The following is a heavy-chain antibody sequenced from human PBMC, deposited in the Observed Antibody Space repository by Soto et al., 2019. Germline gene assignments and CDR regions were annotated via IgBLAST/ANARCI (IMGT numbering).Heavy chain of an antibody. J-gene: IGHJ4*02. CDR3: AGGDGSGTGNDY. D-gene: IGHD3-10*01. V-gene: IGHV1-58*01. CDR2: IVVGSGRT. Sequence: QMQLVQSGPEVKKPGTSVKVSCKASGLTFSASAVQWVRQARGQRPEWIGWIVVGSGRTDYAPNFQERVTISSDMSTSTAYMERSSLTSEDTAVYYCAGGDGSGTGNDYWGQGTLVTVSS. CDR1: GLTFSASA.